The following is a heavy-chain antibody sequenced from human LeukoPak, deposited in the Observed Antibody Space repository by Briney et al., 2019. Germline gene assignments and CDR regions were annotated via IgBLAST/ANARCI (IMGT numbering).Heavy chain of an antibody. D-gene: IGHD3-3*02. CDR1: GGSISSYY. CDR2: VYTSGGT. J-gene: IGHJ6*03. V-gene: IGHV4-4*07. CDR3: ARSNIRANYYYYMDV. Sequence: SETLSLTCTVSGGSISSYYWSWIRQPAGKGLEWIGRVYTSGGTNYNPSLKSRVTMSVDTSKNQFSLKLSSVTAADTDVYDCARSNIRANYYYYMDVWGKGTTVTVSS.